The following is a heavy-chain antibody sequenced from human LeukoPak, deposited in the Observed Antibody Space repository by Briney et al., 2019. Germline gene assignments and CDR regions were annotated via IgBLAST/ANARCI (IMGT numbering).Heavy chain of an antibody. J-gene: IGHJ6*02. CDR1: GYTFTSYY. CDR2: INAANGNA. CDR3: ARDGKHIAVPGVRYPMDV. V-gene: IGHV1-3*01. Sequence: RASVKVSCKASGYTFTSYYMHWVRQAPGQRLEWMGRINAANGNAEYSQKFQGRVIVTTDTSANTVYMELSSLRPEDTAVYYCARDGKHIAVPGVRYPMDVWGQGTAVTVSS. D-gene: IGHD6-19*01.